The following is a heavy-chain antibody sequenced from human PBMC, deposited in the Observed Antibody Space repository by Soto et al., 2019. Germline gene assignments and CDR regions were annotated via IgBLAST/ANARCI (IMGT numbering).Heavy chain of an antibody. CDR1: GFTFTDFY. CDR2: IRPDGSVT. Sequence: EVQLVQSGGGLVQPGGSLRLSCVASGFTFTDFYMNWVRQAPGKGLEWVANIRPDGSVTNYVESVKGRFTTSRDNAKNSLFLQMHSLRADDTAVYYCAAWGGHDYNYWGQGILVTVSS. J-gene: IGHJ4*02. CDR3: AAWGGHDYNY. V-gene: IGHV3-7*03. D-gene: IGHD4-4*01.